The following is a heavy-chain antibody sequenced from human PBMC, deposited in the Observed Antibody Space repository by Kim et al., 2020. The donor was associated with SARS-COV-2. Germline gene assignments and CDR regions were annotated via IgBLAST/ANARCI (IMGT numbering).Heavy chain of an antibody. CDR2: IYFTGTT. J-gene: IGHJ6*03. V-gene: IGHV4-59*01. Sequence: SETLSLTCSVSGGSINTNYWSWIRQAPGKGLEWIGYIYFTGTTNYNPSLNSRVIISVDTSKKQFSLKMTSVTAADSAVYYCARGKAGVGYYSSDYYYYMEVWGQGTTVFVSS. CDR1: GGSINTNY. D-gene: IGHD3-3*01. CDR3: ARGKAGVGYYSSDYYYYMEV.